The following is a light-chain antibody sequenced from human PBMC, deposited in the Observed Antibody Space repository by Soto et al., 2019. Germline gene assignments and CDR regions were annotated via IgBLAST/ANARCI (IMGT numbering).Light chain of an antibody. J-gene: IGKJ5*01. Sequence: EIVFTQSPATLSLSPGERATLSCRASQSVSSYLAWYQQKPGQAARILIYDASNRDTGTPARFSGSGSGTEFTLTISSLEPADSAVYYCQQRIKWPITFGQGTRLEIK. CDR1: QSVSSY. CDR2: DAS. CDR3: QQRIKWPIT. V-gene: IGKV3-11*01.